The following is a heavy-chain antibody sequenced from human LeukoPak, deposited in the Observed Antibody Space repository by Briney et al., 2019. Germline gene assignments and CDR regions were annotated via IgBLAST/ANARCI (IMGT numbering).Heavy chain of an antibody. Sequence: PSEALSLTCTVSGGSISSSTYYWGWIRQPPGKGLEWIGSIYYSGSTYYNPSLKSRVTISVDTSKNQFSLKLSSVTAADTAVYYCARQLTLRSIGYWGQGTLVTVSS. D-gene: IGHD3-3*01. J-gene: IGHJ4*02. CDR2: IYYSGST. V-gene: IGHV4-39*01. CDR3: ARQLTLRSIGY. CDR1: GGSISSSTYY.